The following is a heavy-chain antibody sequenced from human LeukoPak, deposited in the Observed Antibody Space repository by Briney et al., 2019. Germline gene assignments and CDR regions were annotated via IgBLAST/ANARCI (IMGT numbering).Heavy chain of an antibody. D-gene: IGHD6-6*01. Sequence: ASVKISCKVSGYTLTELSMHWVRQAPGKGLEWMGGFDPEDGETIYAQKFQGGVMITADEPTSTAYMELSSLRYEDTAVYYCARKIVARGVGYFDYWGRGTLVTVSS. J-gene: IGHJ4*02. CDR2: FDPEDGET. CDR3: ARKIVARGVGYFDY. V-gene: IGHV1-24*01. CDR1: GYTLTELS.